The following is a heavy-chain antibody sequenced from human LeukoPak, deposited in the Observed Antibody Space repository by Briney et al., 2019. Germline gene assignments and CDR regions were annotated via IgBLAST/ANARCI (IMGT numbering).Heavy chain of an antibody. Sequence: SQTLSLTCAISGDSVSSNSAAWNWIRQSPSRGLEWLGRTYYRSKWYNDYAVSVKSRITINPDTSKNQFSLQLNSVTPEDTAVYYCARVSIAVAGEGYNWFDPWGQGTLVTVSS. D-gene: IGHD6-19*01. CDR3: ARVSIAVAGEGYNWFDP. V-gene: IGHV6-1*01. CDR1: GDSVSSNSAA. J-gene: IGHJ5*02. CDR2: TYYRSKWYN.